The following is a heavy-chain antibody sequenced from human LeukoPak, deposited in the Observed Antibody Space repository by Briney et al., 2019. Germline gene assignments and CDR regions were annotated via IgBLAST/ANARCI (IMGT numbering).Heavy chain of an antibody. CDR3: ATWVASSGWYVRFDY. D-gene: IGHD6-19*01. CDR1: GYTLTELS. V-gene: IGHV1-24*01. CDR2: FDPEDGET. Sequence: GASVKVSCKVSGYTLTELSMHWVRQAPGKGLEWMGGFDPEDGETIYAQKFQGKVTMTEDTSTDTAYMELSSLRSGDTAVYYCATWVASSGWYVRFDYWGQGTLVTVSS. J-gene: IGHJ4*02.